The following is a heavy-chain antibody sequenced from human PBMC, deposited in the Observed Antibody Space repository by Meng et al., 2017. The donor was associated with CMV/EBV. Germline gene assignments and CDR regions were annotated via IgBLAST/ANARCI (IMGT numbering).Heavy chain of an antibody. J-gene: IGHJ6*02. CDR3: ARENRFGVGTGGYYYYGMYV. D-gene: IGHD3-3*01. CDR1: GYTFTSYY. V-gene: IGHV1-46*01. CDR2: INPSGGST. Sequence: ASVQVSCKASGYTFTSYYMHWVRQAPGQGLEWMGIINPSGGSTSYAQKFQGRVTMTRDTSTSTGYMELSSLRSEDTAVYYCARENRFGVGTGGYYYYGMYVWGQGTTVTVSS.